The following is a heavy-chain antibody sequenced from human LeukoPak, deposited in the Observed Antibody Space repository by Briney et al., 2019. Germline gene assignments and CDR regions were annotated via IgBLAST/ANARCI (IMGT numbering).Heavy chain of an antibody. Sequence: SETLSLTCAVSGGSISSGGYSWSWIRQPPGKGLEWIGYIYHSGSTYYNPSLKSRVTISVVRSKNQFSLKLSSVTAADTAVYYCARGLRAYSYGTNWFDPWGQGTLVTVSS. D-gene: IGHD5-18*01. V-gene: IGHV4-30-2*01. CDR3: ARGLRAYSYGTNWFDP. J-gene: IGHJ5*02. CDR2: IYHSGST. CDR1: GGSISSGGYS.